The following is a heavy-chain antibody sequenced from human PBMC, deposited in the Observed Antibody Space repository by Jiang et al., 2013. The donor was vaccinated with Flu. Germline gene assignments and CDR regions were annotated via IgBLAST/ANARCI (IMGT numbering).Heavy chain of an antibody. CDR1: GGSISSGGYY. CDR2: IYYSGST. V-gene: IGHV4-31*03. D-gene: IGHD3-3*01. J-gene: IGHJ6*02. Sequence: TCTVSGGSISSGGYYWSWIRQHPGKGLEWIGYIYYSGSTYYNPSLKSRVTISVDTSKNQFSLKLSSVTAADTAVYYCARDRGYEAGWHYGMDVWGQGTTVTVSS. CDR3: ARDRGYEAGWHYGMDV.